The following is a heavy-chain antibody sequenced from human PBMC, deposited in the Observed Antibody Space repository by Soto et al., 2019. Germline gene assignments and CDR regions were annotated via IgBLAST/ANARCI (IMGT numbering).Heavy chain of an antibody. CDR2: ISSSSSYI. J-gene: IGHJ6*03. CDR3: ASNENYYYYYMDV. CDR1: GFTFSSYS. V-gene: IGHV3-21*01. Sequence: PGGSLRLSCAASGFTFSSYSMNWVRQAPGKGLEWVSSISSSSSYIYYADSVKGRFTISRDNAKNSLYLQMNSLRAEDTAVYYCASNENYYYYYMDVWGKGTTVTVSS.